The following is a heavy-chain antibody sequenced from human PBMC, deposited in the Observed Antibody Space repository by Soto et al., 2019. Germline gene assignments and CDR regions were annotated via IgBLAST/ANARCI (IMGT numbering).Heavy chain of an antibody. CDR1: GFRFSDYS. J-gene: IGHJ4*02. CDR2: ISGSGGST. V-gene: IGHV3-23*01. D-gene: IGHD2-21*02. Sequence: GGSLRLSCAASGFRFSDYSMNWVRQAPGKGLEWVSAISGSGGSTYYADSVKGRFTISRDNSKNTLYLQMNSLRAEDTAVYYCAKPATPAIPSYYFDYWGQGTLVTVSS. CDR3: AKPATPAIPSYYFDY.